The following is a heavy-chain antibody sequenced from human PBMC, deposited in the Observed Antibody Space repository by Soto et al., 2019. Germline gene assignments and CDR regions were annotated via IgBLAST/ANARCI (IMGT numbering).Heavy chain of an antibody. V-gene: IGHV6-1*01. D-gene: IGHD3-16*02. CDR3: ERNSTATTVIFAGFFAKDFGLDL. CDR2: TYYRSKWYN. J-gene: IGHJ6*02. CDR1: GDSVSSNSAA. Sequence: HTLSLTCVISGDSVSSNSAAWNWIRQSPSRGLEWLGRTYYRSKWYNDYAISVKSRITVNPDTSKNQFSLQLNSVTPEDTAVYLCERNSTATTVIFAGFFAKDFGLDLCGRGTTVPVSS.